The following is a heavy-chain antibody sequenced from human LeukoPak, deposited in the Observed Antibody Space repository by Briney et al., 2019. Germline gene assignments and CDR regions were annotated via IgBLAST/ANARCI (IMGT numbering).Heavy chain of an antibody. D-gene: IGHD3-10*01. CDR1: GGSISSADYY. Sequence: SETLSLTCTVSGGSISSADYYWSWTRQPPGEGLVWIGYIYYSGSTYYNPSLKSRVTISVDTSKNQFSLKLSSVTAADTAVYYCARGSYFASGSKIDYWGQGTLVTVSS. V-gene: IGHV4-30-4*01. CDR2: IYYSGST. CDR3: ARGSYFASGSKIDY. J-gene: IGHJ4*02.